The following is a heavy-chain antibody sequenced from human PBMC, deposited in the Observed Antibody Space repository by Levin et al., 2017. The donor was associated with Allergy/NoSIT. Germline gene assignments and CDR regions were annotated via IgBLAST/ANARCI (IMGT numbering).Heavy chain of an antibody. CDR3: TTDSQYYNSPDAFDI. Sequence: GGSLRLSCAASGFIFRNAWMSWVRQAPGKGLEWVGHIKSKTDGGTTDYAAPVKGRFTISRDDSKNTLYLQMNSLKTEDTAVYYCTTDSQYYNSPDAFDIWGQGTMVTVSS. CDR2: IKSKTDGGTT. D-gene: IGHD3-22*01. CDR1: GFIFRNAW. J-gene: IGHJ3*02. V-gene: IGHV3-15*01.